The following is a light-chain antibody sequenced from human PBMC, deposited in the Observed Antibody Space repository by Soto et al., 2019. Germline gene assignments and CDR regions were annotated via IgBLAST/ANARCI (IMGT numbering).Light chain of an antibody. J-gene: IGKJ1*01. CDR1: QSVTSY. Sequence: EIVMTQSPGTLSLSQGERATLSCRASQSVTSYLAWYQQKPGQAPRLLIYGASSRATGIPDRFSGSGSGTDFTLTISRLEPEDFAVYYCQQYGSSPWTFGQGTKVDIK. CDR2: GAS. CDR3: QQYGSSPWT. V-gene: IGKV3-20*01.